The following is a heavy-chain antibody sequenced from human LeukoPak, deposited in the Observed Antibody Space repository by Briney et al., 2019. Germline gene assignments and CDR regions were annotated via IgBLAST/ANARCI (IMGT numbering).Heavy chain of an antibody. D-gene: IGHD2-2*01. CDR3: AKVAPGYCSSTSCYRGIDY. CDR1: GFTFSNYA. V-gene: IGHV3-23*01. Sequence: PGGSLRLSCAASGFTFSNYAMNWVRQAPGRGLEWVLGISGGGGSTWYAGSVKGRFTISRDDSKNTVYLQMNSLRAEDTAIYYCAKVAPGYCSSTSCYRGIDYWGQGTLVTVSS. CDR2: ISGGGGST. J-gene: IGHJ4*02.